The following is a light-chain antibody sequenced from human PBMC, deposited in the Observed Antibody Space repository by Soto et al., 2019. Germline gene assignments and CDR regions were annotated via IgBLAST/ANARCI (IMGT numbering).Light chain of an antibody. J-gene: IGKJ1*01. CDR3: QQRSNWWT. CDR2: GAS. V-gene: IGKV3D-20*02. Sequence: EIVLTQSQDTLSLSPVERATLSGRASQSVSNNYVAWYQQKPGQAPRLLIYGASNRATGIPDRFSGSGSGTDFTLTISSLEPEDFAVYYCQQRSNWWTFGQGTKVDIK. CDR1: QSVSNNY.